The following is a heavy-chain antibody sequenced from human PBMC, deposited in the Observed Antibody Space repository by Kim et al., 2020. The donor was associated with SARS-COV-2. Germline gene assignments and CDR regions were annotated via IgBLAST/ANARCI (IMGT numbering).Heavy chain of an antibody. Sequence: YNPSLKSRVTISVDTSKNQFSLKLSSVTAADTAVYYCARHAEDTGLSFDYLGQGTLVTVSS. J-gene: IGHJ4*02. V-gene: IGHV4-39*01. CDR3: ARHAEDTGLSFDY. D-gene: IGHD2-2*01.